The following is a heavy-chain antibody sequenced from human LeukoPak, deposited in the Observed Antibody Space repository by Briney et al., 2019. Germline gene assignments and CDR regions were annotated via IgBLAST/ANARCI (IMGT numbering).Heavy chain of an antibody. V-gene: IGHV3-23*01. CDR1: GFTFSSYA. D-gene: IGHD3-10*01. CDR2: ISGSGGST. J-gene: IGHJ6*02. Sequence: PGGSLRLSCAASGFTFSSYAMSWVRQAPGKGLEWVSAISGSGGSTYYADSVKGRFTISRDNSKNTLYLQMNSLRAEDTAVYYCAKDSEWFGELWSSAYGMDVWGQGTTVTVSS. CDR3: AKDSEWFGELWSSAYGMDV.